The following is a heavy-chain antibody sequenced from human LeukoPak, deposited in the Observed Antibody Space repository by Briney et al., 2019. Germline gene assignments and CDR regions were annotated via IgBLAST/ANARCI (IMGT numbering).Heavy chain of an antibody. V-gene: IGHV5-51*01. Sequence: GESLKISCQGSGYSFAGYWIAWVRQMPGKGLEWMGVIFPGDSDTRYSPSFQGQVTISADKSISTAYLQWSSLKASDTAMYYCAREREYWGQGTLVTVSS. CDR1: GYSFAGYW. CDR3: AREREY. J-gene: IGHJ4*02. D-gene: IGHD6-6*01. CDR2: IFPGDSDT.